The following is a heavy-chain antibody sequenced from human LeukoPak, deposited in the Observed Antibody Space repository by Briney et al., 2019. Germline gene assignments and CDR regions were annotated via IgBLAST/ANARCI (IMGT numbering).Heavy chain of an antibody. V-gene: IGHV3-21*01. D-gene: IGHD6-13*01. CDR1: GFTFSSYS. CDR2: ISSSSSYI. Sequence: PGGSLRLSCAASGFTFSSYSMNWVRQAPGKGLECVSSISSSSSYIYYADSVKGRFTISRDNAKNSLYLQMNSLRAEDTAVYYCAGGPGIAAAGNFDYWGQGTLVTVSS. CDR3: AGGPGIAAAGNFDY. J-gene: IGHJ4*02.